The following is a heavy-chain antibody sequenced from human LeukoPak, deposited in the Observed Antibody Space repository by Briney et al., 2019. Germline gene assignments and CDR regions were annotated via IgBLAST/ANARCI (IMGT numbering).Heavy chain of an antibody. V-gene: IGHV3-30*02. CDR2: KTYDRGDT. Sequence: PGGSLRLSCTASGFTFNTYGMHWVRQPPGKGLEWVAFKTYDRGDTYYADSVKGRFTISRDSSKTTLSLQMNSLRAEDTAVYYCYTDIVTVPAPDYWGQGALVIVSS. CDR1: GFTFNTYG. D-gene: IGHD2-2*01. J-gene: IGHJ4*02. CDR3: YTDIVTVPAPDY.